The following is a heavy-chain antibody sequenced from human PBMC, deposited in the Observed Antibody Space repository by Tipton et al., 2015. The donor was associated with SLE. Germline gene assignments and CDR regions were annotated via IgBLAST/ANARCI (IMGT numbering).Heavy chain of an antibody. CDR1: GFTFSSYS. CDR2: ISSSSSYI. D-gene: IGHD6-19*01. Sequence: GSLRLSCAASGFTFSSYSMNWVRQAPGKGLEWVSSISSSSSYIYYADSVKGRFTISRDNAKNSLYLQMNSLRAEDTAVYYCARDLRGIAVAGGAFDIWGQGTMVTVSS. CDR3: ARDLRGIAVAGGAFDI. J-gene: IGHJ3*02. V-gene: IGHV3-21*01.